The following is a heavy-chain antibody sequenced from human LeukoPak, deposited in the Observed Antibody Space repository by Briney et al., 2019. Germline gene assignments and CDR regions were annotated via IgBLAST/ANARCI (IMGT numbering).Heavy chain of an antibody. Sequence: PSETLSLTCTVSGDSISSYYWSWIRQPPGKGLEWIGYIYYSGTTKYNPSLKSRVTISIDTSKTQFSLKLTSVTAADTAVYYCARIVLGRWLDHNWFDPWGQGTLVTVSS. V-gene: IGHV4-59*01. CDR2: IYYSGTT. CDR1: GDSISSYY. J-gene: IGHJ5*02. CDR3: ARIVLGRWLDHNWFDP. D-gene: IGHD5-24*01.